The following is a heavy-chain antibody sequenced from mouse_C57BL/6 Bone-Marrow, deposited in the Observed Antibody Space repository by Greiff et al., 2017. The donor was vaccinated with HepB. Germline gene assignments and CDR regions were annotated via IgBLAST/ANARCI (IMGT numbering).Heavy chain of an antibody. V-gene: IGHV5-4*01. J-gene: IGHJ1*03. CDR2: ISDGGSYT. Sequence: EVHLVESGGGLVKPGGSLKLSCAASGFTFSSYAMSWVRQTPEKRLEWVATISDGGSYTYYPDNVKGRFTISRDNAKNNLYLQMGHLKSEDTAMYYCARDRGTTVVAKDYYFDVWGTGTTVTVSS. CDR1: GFTFSSYA. CDR3: ARDRGTTVVAKDYYFDV. D-gene: IGHD1-1*01.